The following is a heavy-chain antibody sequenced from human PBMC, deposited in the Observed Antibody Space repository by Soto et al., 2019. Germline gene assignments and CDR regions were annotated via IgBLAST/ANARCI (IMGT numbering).Heavy chain of an antibody. CDR1: GGSISSYY. D-gene: IGHD6-6*01. CDR3: AGVSSSSFAFDI. Sequence: SETLSLTCTVSGGSISSYYWSWIRQPPGKGLEWIGYIYYSGSTNYNPSLKSRVTISVDTSKNQFSLKLSSVTAADTAVYYCAGVSSSSFAFDIWGQGTMVTVSS. CDR2: IYYSGST. V-gene: IGHV4-59*01. J-gene: IGHJ3*02.